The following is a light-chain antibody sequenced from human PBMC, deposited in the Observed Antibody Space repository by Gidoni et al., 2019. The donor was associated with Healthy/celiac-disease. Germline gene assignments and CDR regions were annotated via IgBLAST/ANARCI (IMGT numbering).Light chain of an antibody. CDR1: QSVSSSH. CDR2: GAS. V-gene: IGKV3-20*01. Sequence: EILLTQSPATLSLSPGERATLSCRASQSVSSSHLARYQQKPGQAPRLLIYGASSRATGIPDRFSGSGSGTDFTLTISRLEPEDFAVYYCQQYGSSPLTFGGGTKVEIK. CDR3: QQYGSSPLT. J-gene: IGKJ4*01.